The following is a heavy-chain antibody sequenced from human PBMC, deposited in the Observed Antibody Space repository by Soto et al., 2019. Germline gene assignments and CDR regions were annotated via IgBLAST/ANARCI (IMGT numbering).Heavy chain of an antibody. CDR2: ISAYNGNL. CDR3: VRDGISAAEPFDI. V-gene: IGHV1-18*01. Sequence: ASVKVSCKASGYTFINYGISWVRQAPGQGLEWMGWISAYNGNLNYAPKIQGRVTMTTDASTTTAYMELRSLRSDDTAVYYCVRDGISAAEPFDIWGQGTMVTVSS. CDR1: GYTFINYG. D-gene: IGHD1-20*01. J-gene: IGHJ3*02.